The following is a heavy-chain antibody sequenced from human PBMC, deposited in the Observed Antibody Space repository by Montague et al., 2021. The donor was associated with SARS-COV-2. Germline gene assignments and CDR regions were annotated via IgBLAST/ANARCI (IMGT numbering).Heavy chain of an antibody. Sequence: SETLSLTCTVSGGSISSYYWSWIWQPPGKGLEWIGNIYYSGSTNYNPSLKSRVPISVDTSKNQFSLKLSPVTAADTAVYYCARQSGRLRGIAVAGAFDYWGQGTLVTVSS. J-gene: IGHJ4*02. V-gene: IGHV4-59*08. CDR2: IYYSGST. D-gene: IGHD6-19*01. CDR3: ARQSGRLRGIAVAGAFDY. CDR1: GGSISSYY.